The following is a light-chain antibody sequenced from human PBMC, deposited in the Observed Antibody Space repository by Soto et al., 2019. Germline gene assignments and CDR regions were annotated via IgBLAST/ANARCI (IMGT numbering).Light chain of an antibody. Sequence: QSVLTQPASVSGSPGQSITISCTGTSSDVGAYNYVSWYQQHPGKAPKLMIYDVSNRPSGVSTRFSGSKSGNTASLTISGLQAEDEADYYCSSYTSSSAVIFGGGTQLTVL. CDR2: DVS. J-gene: IGLJ2*01. CDR3: SSYTSSSAVI. CDR1: SSDVGAYNY. V-gene: IGLV2-14*01.